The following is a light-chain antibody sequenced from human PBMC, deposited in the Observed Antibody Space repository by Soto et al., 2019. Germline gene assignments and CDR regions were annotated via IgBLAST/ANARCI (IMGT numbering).Light chain of an antibody. Sequence: EMVMTQSPATLSVSPGERITLSCRASQSVSKFLAWFQHKPGQAPRLLIYSASTRAIDVPDRFSGSGSGTEFTLTVSSLQSEDFAVYYCQQYNYWPWTFGQGTKVEIK. CDR3: QQYNYWPWT. CDR2: SAS. J-gene: IGKJ1*01. V-gene: IGKV3-15*01. CDR1: QSVSKF.